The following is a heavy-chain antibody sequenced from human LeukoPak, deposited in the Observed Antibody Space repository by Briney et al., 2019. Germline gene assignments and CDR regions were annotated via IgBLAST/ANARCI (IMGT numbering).Heavy chain of an antibody. CDR1: GGSISSYY. Sequence: KASETLSLTCTVSGGSISSYYWSWIRQPPGKGLEWIGYIYYSGSTNYNPSLKSRVTISVDTSKNQFSLKLSSVTAADTAVYYCASGGYSYGYSDYWGQGTLVTVSS. CDR3: ASGGYSYGYSDY. V-gene: IGHV4-59*01. J-gene: IGHJ4*02. D-gene: IGHD5-18*01. CDR2: IYYSGST.